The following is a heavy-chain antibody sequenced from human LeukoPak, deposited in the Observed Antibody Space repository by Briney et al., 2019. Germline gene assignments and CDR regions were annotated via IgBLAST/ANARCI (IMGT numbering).Heavy chain of an antibody. CDR3: ARGEPETEGAEKGIAFDI. CDR1: GGTFSSYA. Sequence: GASVKVSCKAPGGTFSSYAISWVRQAPGQGLEWMGRIIPILGIANYAQKFQGRVTITADKSTSTAYMELSSLRSEDTAVYYCARGEPETEGAEKGIAFDIWGQGTMVTVSS. V-gene: IGHV1-69*04. J-gene: IGHJ3*02. CDR2: IIPILGIA. D-gene: IGHD1-14*01.